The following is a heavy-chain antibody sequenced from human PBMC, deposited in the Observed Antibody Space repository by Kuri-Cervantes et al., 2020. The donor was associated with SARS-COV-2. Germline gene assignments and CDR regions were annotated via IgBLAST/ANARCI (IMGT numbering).Heavy chain of an antibody. CDR1: GYTFINYD. Sequence: ASVKVSCKTSGYTFINYDINWVRQATGQGLEWMGWMNPKSGITGYAQKFQGRISMTRNTAINTAYMELSSLRSEDTAVYYCASSGITGSVYYYMDVWGKGTTVTVSS. CDR2: MNPKSGIT. D-gene: IGHD1-20*01. V-gene: IGHV1-8*02. CDR3: ASSGITGSVYYYMDV. J-gene: IGHJ6*03.